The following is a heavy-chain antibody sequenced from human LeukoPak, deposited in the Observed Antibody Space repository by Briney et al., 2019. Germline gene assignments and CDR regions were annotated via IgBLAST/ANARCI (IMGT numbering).Heavy chain of an antibody. CDR3: ARTANFAAGYYIDY. D-gene: IGHD6-13*01. J-gene: IGHJ4*02. CDR1: GFTFSSYT. CDR2: ISDSSTHK. V-gene: IGHV3-21*01. Sequence: GGSLRLSCAASGFTFSSYTMNWVRQAPGKGLEWVSSISDSSTHKYYADSVKVRFTISRDNAKNSLYLQMNSLRAEDTAGYYCARTANFAAGYYIDYWGQGTLVTVSS.